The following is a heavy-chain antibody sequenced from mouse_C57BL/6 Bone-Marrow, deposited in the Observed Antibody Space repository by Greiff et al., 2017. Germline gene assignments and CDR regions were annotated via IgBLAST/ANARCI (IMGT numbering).Heavy chain of an antibody. CDR1: GFTFSSYT. V-gene: IGHV5-9*01. CDR2: ISGGGGNT. CDR3: ASTYYSNPAWFAY. Sequence: EVKLEESGGGLVKPGGSLKLSCAASGFTFSSYTMSWVRQTPEKRLAWVATISGGGGNTYYPDSVKGRFTISRDNAKNTLYLQMSSLRSEDTALYYCASTYYSNPAWFAYWGQGTLVTVSA. J-gene: IGHJ3*01. D-gene: IGHD2-5*01.